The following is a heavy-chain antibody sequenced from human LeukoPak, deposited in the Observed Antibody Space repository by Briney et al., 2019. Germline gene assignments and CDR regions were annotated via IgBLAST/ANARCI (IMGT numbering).Heavy chain of an antibody. Sequence: PSETLSLTCTVSGGSITTSSYYWGWIRQPPGKGLEWIANIYYSGNTYYNPSLKSRVTLSVDTSKNQFSLKLRSVTAADTAVYYCARPYGSGSDYFDCWGQGTLVTVSS. V-gene: IGHV4-39*01. CDR3: ARPYGSGSDYFDC. CDR1: GGSITTSSYY. J-gene: IGHJ4*02. D-gene: IGHD3-10*01. CDR2: IYYSGNT.